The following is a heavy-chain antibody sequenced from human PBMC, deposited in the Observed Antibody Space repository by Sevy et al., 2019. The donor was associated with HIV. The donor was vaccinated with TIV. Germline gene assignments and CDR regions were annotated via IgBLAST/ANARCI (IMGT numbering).Heavy chain of an antibody. CDR1: GFTFSDYA. D-gene: IGHD2-15*01. CDR3: VREGAPYRNVRYCSGNNCYYNWFDP. J-gene: IGHJ5*02. CDR2: ISYDGSET. Sequence: GGSLRLSCAGSGFTFSDYAMHWVRQAPGEGLEWVAVISYDGSETYYADSVKGRFTISRDNSEDTLDLQMKGLRAEDTAVYXXVREGAPYRNVRYCSGNNCYYNWFDPWGQGTQVTVSS. V-gene: IGHV3-30-3*01.